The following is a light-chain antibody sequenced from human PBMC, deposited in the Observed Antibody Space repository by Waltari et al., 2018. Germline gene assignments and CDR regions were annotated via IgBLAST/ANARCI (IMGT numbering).Light chain of an antibody. Sequence: DIQLTQSPSSLSASVGDRVTITCRASQSISSYLNWYQQKPGKAPKLLIYAASSLQSGVPSRCSGSGSGTDFTLTISSLQPEDVATYYCQQSYSTSWTFGQGTKVEIK. CDR3: QQSYSTSWT. V-gene: IGKV1-39*01. J-gene: IGKJ1*01. CDR2: AAS. CDR1: QSISSY.